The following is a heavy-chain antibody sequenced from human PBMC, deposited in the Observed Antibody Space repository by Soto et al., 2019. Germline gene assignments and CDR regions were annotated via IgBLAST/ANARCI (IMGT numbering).Heavy chain of an antibody. CDR1: GFSLTTTGVG. V-gene: IGHV2-5*01. Sequence: QIALQESGPTVVKPTQTLTLTCTFSGFSLTTTGVGVGWIRHAPGKALEWLAMVYWNDERRYSPSLKSRLTTTQATSKNQVVLTMTYMDPGDTATYFCAHYESSGDLSHFDSWGQGTLVTVSS. CDR3: AHYESSGDLSHFDS. D-gene: IGHD3-22*01. J-gene: IGHJ4*02. CDR2: VYWNDER.